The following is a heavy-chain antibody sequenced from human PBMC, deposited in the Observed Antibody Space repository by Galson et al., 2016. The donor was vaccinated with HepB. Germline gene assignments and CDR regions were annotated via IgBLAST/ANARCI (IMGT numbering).Heavy chain of an antibody. CDR2: IYSGGGS. D-gene: IGHD6-6*01. J-gene: IGHJ6*02. CDR1: GFSVTTTY. V-gene: IGHV3-53*01. CDR3: ARARDNTREYHSLDV. Sequence: SLRLPCAASGFSVTTTYMNWVRRAPGKGLEWVSIIYSGGGSFYADSVKGRFTVSRDDSHVYLQMNSLRAEDTAIYYCARARDNTREYHSLDVWGQGTTVTVAS.